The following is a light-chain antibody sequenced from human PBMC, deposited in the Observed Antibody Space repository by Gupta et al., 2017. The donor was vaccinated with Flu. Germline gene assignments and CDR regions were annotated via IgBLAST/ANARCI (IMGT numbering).Light chain of an antibody. V-gene: IGKV1-12*01. Sequence: ITMTQFPSSVSASVGDRVTITCRASQGLSSYLAWYQQKPGKAPKLLIYATSSLQTGVPSRFSGSGSGTDFTLTISSLQPEDTATYYCQHTHSFPYSFGQGTKLEIK. CDR2: ATS. CDR1: QGLSSY. J-gene: IGKJ2*03. CDR3: QHTHSFPYS.